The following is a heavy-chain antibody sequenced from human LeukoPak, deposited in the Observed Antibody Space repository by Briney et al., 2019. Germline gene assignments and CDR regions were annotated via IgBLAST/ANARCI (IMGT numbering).Heavy chain of an antibody. CDR1: GFSVSTNY. V-gene: IGHV3-66*01. Sequence: PGGSLRLSCSASGFSVSTNYISWVRQAPGKGLEWVSMIYVGGGTYYADSVKGRFTISRDNSKNTVDLQMNSLRAEDTAVYYCARDRGTLVRGVTDFDYWGQGTLVTVSS. CDR2: IYVGGGT. CDR3: ARDRGTLVRGVTDFDY. J-gene: IGHJ4*02. D-gene: IGHD3-10*01.